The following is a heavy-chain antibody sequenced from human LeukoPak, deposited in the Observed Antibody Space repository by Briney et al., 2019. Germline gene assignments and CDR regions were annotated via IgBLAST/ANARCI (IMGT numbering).Heavy chain of an antibody. D-gene: IGHD2-2*01. J-gene: IGHJ5*02. V-gene: IGHV4-34*01. CDR2: VNHSGST. CDR1: GGSFSGYY. Sequence: SETLSLTCAVYGGSFSGYYWSWIRQPPGKGLEWIGEVNHSGSTNYNPSLKSRVTISVDTSKNQFSLKLSSVTAADTAVYYCARGRQYCSSTSCYRWFDPWGQGTLVTVSS. CDR3: ARGRQYCSSTSCYRWFDP.